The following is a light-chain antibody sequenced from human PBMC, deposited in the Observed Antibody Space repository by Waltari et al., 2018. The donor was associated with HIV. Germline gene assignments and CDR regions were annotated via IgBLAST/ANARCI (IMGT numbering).Light chain of an antibody. V-gene: IGKV1-39*01. CDR3: QHNYNNPRT. CDR1: QHIGSY. CDR2: GAS. Sequence: DIQMTQSPSSLSASVRDGVTITCRASQHIGSYLNWYQQKPGKAPKLLIYGASNLQSGVPSRFSGSGSATDFSLTISNLQPEDFATYFCQHNYNNPRTFGQGTRLEIK. J-gene: IGKJ2*01.